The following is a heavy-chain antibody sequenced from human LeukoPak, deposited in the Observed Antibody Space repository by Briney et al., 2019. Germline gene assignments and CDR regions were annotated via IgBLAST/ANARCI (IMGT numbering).Heavy chain of an antibody. CDR2: IYSGGST. J-gene: IGHJ3*02. Sequence: PGGSRGPSLEPPGLTAIGTYMTWFGRAPGKGWGGVSVIYSGGSTYYADSVKGRFTISRDNSKNTLYLQMNSLRAEDTAVYYCARDWGFLGGHAFDIWGQGTMVTVSS. D-gene: IGHD3-16*01. V-gene: IGHV3-53*01. CDR1: GLTAIGTY. CDR3: ARDWGFLGGHAFDI.